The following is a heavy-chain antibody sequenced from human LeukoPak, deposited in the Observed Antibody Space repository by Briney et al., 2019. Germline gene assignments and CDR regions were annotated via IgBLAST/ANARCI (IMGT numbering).Heavy chain of an antibody. CDR3: AAPRVGYKGIAVASHPPAGL. Sequence: GTSVKVSCKASGFTFTSSAMQWVRQARGQRLEWIGWIVVGSGNTNYAQKFQERVTITRDMSTSTAYMELSSLRSEDTAVYYCAAPRVGYKGIAVASHPPAGLWGQGTLVTVSS. D-gene: IGHD6-19*01. V-gene: IGHV1-58*02. CDR1: GFTFTSSA. J-gene: IGHJ4*02. CDR2: IVVGSGNT.